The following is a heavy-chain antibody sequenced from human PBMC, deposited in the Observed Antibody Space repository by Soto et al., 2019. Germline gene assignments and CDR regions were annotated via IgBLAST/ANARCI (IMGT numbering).Heavy chain of an antibody. CDR3: ARVSSGWYGPYFDY. D-gene: IGHD6-19*01. Sequence: GGSLRLSCAASGFTVSSNYMSWVRQAPGKGLEWVSVIYSGGSTYYADSVKGRFTISRDNSKNTLYLQMNSLRAEDTAVYYCARVSSGWYGPYFDYWGQGTLVTVS. CDR2: IYSGGST. V-gene: IGHV3-53*01. J-gene: IGHJ4*02. CDR1: GFTVSSNY.